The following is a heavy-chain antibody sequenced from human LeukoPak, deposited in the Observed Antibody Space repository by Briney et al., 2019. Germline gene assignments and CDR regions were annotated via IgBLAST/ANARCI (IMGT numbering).Heavy chain of an antibody. CDR1: GFTVSSNY. D-gene: IGHD3-3*01. CDR2: IHSGGGT. V-gene: IGHV3-66*01. J-gene: IGHJ4*02. Sequence: GGSLRLSCAASGFTVSSNYMSWVRQAPGKGLELVSVIHSGGGTYYADSGMGRFTISRDISENTLYLQMNSLRAEDTAVYYCARVPFYDFWSGPGYFDYWGQGTLVTVSS. CDR3: ARVPFYDFWSGPGYFDY.